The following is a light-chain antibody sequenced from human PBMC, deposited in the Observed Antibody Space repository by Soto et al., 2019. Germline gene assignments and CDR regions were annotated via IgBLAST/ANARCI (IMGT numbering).Light chain of an antibody. CDR2: EGS. V-gene: IGLV2-23*01. J-gene: IGLJ1*01. CDR1: SSDVGSYNL. CDR3: CSYVGSSTFYV. Sequence: QSVLTQPASVSGSPGQSITISCTGTSSDVGSYNLVSWYQQHPGKAPKLMIYEGSKRPSGVSNRFSGSKSGNTASLTISGLQAEDEADYYCCSYVGSSTFYVFGTGTKLTVL.